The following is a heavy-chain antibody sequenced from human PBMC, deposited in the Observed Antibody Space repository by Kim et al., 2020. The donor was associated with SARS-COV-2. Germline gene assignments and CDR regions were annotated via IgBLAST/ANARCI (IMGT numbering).Heavy chain of an antibody. V-gene: IGHV4-34*01. D-gene: IGHD3-16*01. CDR3: LGSRAGGFDY. Sequence: SETLSLTCAVYGGSFSGYYWSWIRQPPGKGLEWIGEINHSGSTNYNPSLKSRVTISVDTSKNQFSLKLSSVTAADTAVYYCLGSRAGGFDYWGQGTLVTVSS. CDR2: INHSGST. J-gene: IGHJ4*02. CDR1: GGSFSGYY.